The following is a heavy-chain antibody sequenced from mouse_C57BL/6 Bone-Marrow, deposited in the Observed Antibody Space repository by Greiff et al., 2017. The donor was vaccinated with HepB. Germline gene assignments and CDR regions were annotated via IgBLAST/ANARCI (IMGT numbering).Heavy chain of an antibody. CDR3: ARSGGLRRDYAMDY. V-gene: IGHV1-76*01. CDR2: IYPGSGNT. Sequence: QVQLKESGAELVRPGASVKLSCKASGYTFTDYYINWVKQRPGQGLEWIARIYPGSGNTYYNEKFKGKATLTAEKSSSTAYMQLSSLTSEDSAVYFCARSGGLRRDYAMDYWGQGTSVTVSS. CDR1: GYTFTDYY. J-gene: IGHJ4*01. D-gene: IGHD2-4*01.